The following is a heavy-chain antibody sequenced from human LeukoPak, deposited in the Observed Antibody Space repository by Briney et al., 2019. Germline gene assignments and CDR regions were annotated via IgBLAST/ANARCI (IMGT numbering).Heavy chain of an antibody. D-gene: IGHD5-12*01. J-gene: IGHJ4*02. CDR2: IYNSGST. V-gene: IGHV4-4*02. CDR1: GGSISSSNW. Sequence: SETLSLTCAVSGGSISSSNWGSWGRPPPGKGLEWIGEIYNSGSTNYNPSLKSRVTISVDKSKNQFSLQLNSVTAADTAVYYCARVSGYYWESFYDYWGQGTLVTVSS. CDR3: ARVSGYYWESFYDY.